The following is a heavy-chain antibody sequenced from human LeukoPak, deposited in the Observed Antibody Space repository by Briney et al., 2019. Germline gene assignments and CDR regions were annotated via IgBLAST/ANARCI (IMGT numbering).Heavy chain of an antibody. CDR3: ARDRAPVTMIRGAPGGFDP. V-gene: IGHV4-31*03. CDR1: GGSISSGGYY. CDR2: IYYSGST. Sequence: PSQTLSLTCTVSGGSISSGGYYWSWIRQHPGKGLEWIGYIYYSGSTYYNPSLKSRVTISVDASKNQFSLKLTSVSAADTAVYYCARDRAPVTMIRGAPGGFDPWGQGTLVTVSS. J-gene: IGHJ5*02. D-gene: IGHD3-10*01.